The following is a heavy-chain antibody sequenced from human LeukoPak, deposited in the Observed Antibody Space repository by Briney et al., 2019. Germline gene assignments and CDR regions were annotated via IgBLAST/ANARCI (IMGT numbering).Heavy chain of an antibody. Sequence: PSETLSLPSPVSSGSIRNYYWSWIRPPPGKGLEWIGYIHYTGTTNYNPSLKSRVTLSLDTSKNQLSLKLNSVTAADAAVYYCAAQHQLVNTFDIWGQGTIISVSS. CDR1: SGSIRNYY. V-gene: IGHV4-59*01. J-gene: IGHJ3*02. D-gene: IGHD6-13*01. CDR2: IHYTGTT. CDR3: AAQHQLVNTFDI.